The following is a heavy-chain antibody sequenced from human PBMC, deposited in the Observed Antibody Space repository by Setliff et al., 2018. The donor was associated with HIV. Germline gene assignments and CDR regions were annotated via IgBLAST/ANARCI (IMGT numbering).Heavy chain of an antibody. V-gene: IGHV4-59*08. CDR3: ARTSSSWYSHFDY. J-gene: IGHJ4*02. CDR2: IYFTGSS. CDR1: GGSISTYY. D-gene: IGHD6-13*01. Sequence: ETLSLTCTVSGGSISTYYWSWIRQPPGKGLEWIGSIYFTGSSDNNPSLKSRVTLSVDTSKNQFSLKLTSVTAADTAVYYCARTSSSWYSHFDYWGQGTLVTVSS.